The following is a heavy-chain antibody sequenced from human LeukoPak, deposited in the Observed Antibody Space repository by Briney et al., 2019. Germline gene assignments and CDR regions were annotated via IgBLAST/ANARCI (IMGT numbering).Heavy chain of an antibody. CDR1: GFTFTNYN. Sequence: GASVKVSCKASGFTFTNYNICWVRQAPGQGLEWMGWVSAYNGHTNYAQKLQGRVTMTTDTSTSTAYMELRSLRSDDTAVYYCVRDDRYSGYDYDYWGQGTLVTVSS. V-gene: IGHV1-18*01. J-gene: IGHJ4*02. D-gene: IGHD5-12*01. CDR2: VSAYNGHT. CDR3: VRDDRYSGYDYDY.